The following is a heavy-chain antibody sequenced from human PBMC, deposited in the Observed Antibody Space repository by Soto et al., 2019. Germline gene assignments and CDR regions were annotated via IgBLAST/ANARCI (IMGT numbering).Heavy chain of an antibody. J-gene: IGHJ2*01. CDR2: YSGST. V-gene: IGHV4-59*08. CDR1: SGSISNYY. CDR3: ARRTGYGSGWADWHIDL. D-gene: IGHD6-19*01. Sequence: QVQLQESGPGLVKPSETLSLTCTVSSGSISNYYWSWIRQPPGKGLGWIGYSGSTVYNPSLRSRVTISLDTSKNLFSLNLTSVTAADTAIYYCARRTGYGSGWADWHIDLWGRGTLVTVSS.